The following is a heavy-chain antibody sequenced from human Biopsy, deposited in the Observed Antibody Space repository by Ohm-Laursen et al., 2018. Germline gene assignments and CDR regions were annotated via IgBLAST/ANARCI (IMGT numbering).Heavy chain of an antibody. D-gene: IGHD2-15*01. J-gene: IGHJ4*02. CDR3: AREAIGYQLPCDD. V-gene: IGHV1-69*04. CDR1: TGTFASYG. CDR2: IIPILRTT. Sequence: SVKASCKASTGTFASYGVTWVRQAPGQGLEWMGRIIPILRTTTYAPKFQGRVTFTADKSSSTAYLELSSLTSEDTAMFYCAREAIGYQLPCDDWGQGTLVTVSS.